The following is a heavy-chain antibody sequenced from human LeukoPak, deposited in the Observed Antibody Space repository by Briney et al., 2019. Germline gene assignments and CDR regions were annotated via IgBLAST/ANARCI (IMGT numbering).Heavy chain of an antibody. D-gene: IGHD5-24*01. V-gene: IGHV3-11*04. J-gene: IGHJ4*02. CDR2: ISSSGSTI. Sequence: RGSLRLSCAASGFTFSDYYMSWIRQAPGKGLEWVSYISSSGSTIYYADSVKGRFTISRDNAKNSLYLQMNSLRTEDTAVYYCARYGIEMATNRIDYWGQGTLVTVSS. CDR3: ARYGIEMATNRIDY. CDR1: GFTFSDYY.